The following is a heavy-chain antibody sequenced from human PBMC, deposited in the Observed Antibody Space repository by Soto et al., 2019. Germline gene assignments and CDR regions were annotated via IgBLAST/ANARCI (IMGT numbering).Heavy chain of an antibody. V-gene: IGHV3-30*18. CDR1: GFTFSTYG. J-gene: IGHJ4*02. CDR3: AKGGGYFSY. Sequence: QVQLVDSGGGVVQPGRSLRLSCAASGFTFSTYGMHWVRQAPGKGLEWVALISSDGSSKYYAASVKGRFTISRDNSKNTLFLQMNSLRTEDTAVYYCAKGGGYFSYWGQGTLVTVSS. CDR2: ISSDGSSK. D-gene: IGHD3-16*01.